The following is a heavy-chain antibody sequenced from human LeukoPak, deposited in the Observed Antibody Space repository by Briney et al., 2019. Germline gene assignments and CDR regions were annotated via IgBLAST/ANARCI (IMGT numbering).Heavy chain of an antibody. V-gene: IGHV4-39*07. CDR2: IYYSGRT. Sequence: SETLSLTCTVSGGSISSSSYYWGWIRQPPGKGLEWIGYIYYSGRTYYNPSLKSRVTISVDTSKNQFSLKLSSVTAADTAVYYCASAARGTAAAGVPFDYWGQGTLVTVSS. J-gene: IGHJ4*02. D-gene: IGHD6-13*01. CDR1: GGSISSSSYY. CDR3: ASAARGTAAAGVPFDY.